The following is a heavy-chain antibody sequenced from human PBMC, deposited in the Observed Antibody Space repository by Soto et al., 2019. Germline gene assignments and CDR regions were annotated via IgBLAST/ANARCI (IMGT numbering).Heavy chain of an antibody. V-gene: IGHV3-48*01. CDR1: GFTFSSYI. J-gene: IGHJ4*02. CDR2: ISSGSRTI. CDR3: ARTPTTVNAPLTYG. Sequence: EVQLVESGGGLVQPGGSLRLSCAASGFTFSSYIMNWFHQAPGKGRGGVSYISSGSRTINYADSVKARFTISRDNAKNSLCLQMNSLRVEDTAVYYCARTPTTVNAPLTYGWGQGTLVTVSS. D-gene: IGHD4-17*01.